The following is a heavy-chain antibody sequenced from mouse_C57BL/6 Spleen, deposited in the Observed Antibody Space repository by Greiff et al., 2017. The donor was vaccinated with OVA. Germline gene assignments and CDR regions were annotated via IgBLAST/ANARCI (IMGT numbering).Heavy chain of an antibody. CDR1: GYTFTSYW. CDR3: AREVYYSNYLDY. D-gene: IGHD2-5*01. J-gene: IGHJ2*01. Sequence: QVQLQQPGAELVKPGASVKMSCKASGYTFTSYWITWVKQRPGQGLEWIGDIYPGSGSTNYNEKFKSKATLTVDTSSSTAYMQLSSLTSEDSAVYYCAREVYYSNYLDYWGQGTTLTVSS. CDR2: IYPGSGST. V-gene: IGHV1-55*01.